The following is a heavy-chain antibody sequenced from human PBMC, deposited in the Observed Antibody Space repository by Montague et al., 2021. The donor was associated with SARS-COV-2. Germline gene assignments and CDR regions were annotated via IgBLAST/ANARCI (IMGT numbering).Heavy chain of an antibody. V-gene: IGHV4-34*01. D-gene: IGHD1-20*01. CDR2: INHSGST. Sequence: SETLSLTCAVYGGSLSGYYWSWIRQPPGKGLEWIGGINHSGSTNYNPSLKSRVTISLDTSKNQFSLKLSSVTAADTAVYYCARGRRRYNWRDEASYYYGMDVWGQGTTVTVSS. CDR3: ARGRRRYNWRDEASYYYGMDV. CDR1: GGSLSGYY. J-gene: IGHJ6*02.